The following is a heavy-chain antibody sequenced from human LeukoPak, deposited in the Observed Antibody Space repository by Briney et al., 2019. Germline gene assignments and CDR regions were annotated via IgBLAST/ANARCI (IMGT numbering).Heavy chain of an antibody. CDR1: GGSFSGYY. D-gene: IGHD6-13*01. Sequence: SETLSLTCAVYGGSFSGYYWSWIRRPPGKGLEWIGEINHSGSTNYNPSLKSRVTISVDTSKNQFSLKLSSVTAADTAVYYCARGSSSWYMHAFDIWGQGTMVTVSS. V-gene: IGHV4-34*01. J-gene: IGHJ3*02. CDR2: INHSGST. CDR3: ARGSSSWYMHAFDI.